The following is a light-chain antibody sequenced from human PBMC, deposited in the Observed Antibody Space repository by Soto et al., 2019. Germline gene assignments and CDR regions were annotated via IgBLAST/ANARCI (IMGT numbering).Light chain of an antibody. CDR1: QGISSY. J-gene: IGKJ5*01. V-gene: IGKV1-9*01. CDR3: QQLNTYPIT. Sequence: IQLTQSPSSLSASVGDRVTITCRASQGISSYLAWYQQKPGKAPKLLIYGASTLEGGIPFRFSGSGSGTDFTLTISSLQPEDFATYYCQQLNTYPITFGQGTRLEIK. CDR2: GAS.